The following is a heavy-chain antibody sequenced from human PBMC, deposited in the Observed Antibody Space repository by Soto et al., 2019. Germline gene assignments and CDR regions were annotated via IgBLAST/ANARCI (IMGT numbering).Heavy chain of an antibody. CDR3: ARYSSSWRGGYYFDY. D-gene: IGHD6-13*01. Sequence: QVQLVQSGAEVKKPGASVKVSCKASGYTFTGYYMHWVRQAPGQGLEWMGWINPNSGGTNYAQKFQGWVTMTRDTSISTAYMELSRLRSDDTAVYYCARYSSSWRGGYYFDYWGQGTLVTVSS. V-gene: IGHV1-2*04. J-gene: IGHJ4*02. CDR2: INPNSGGT. CDR1: GYTFTGYY.